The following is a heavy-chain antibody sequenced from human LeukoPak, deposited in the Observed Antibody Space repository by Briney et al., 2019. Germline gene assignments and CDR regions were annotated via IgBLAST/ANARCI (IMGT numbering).Heavy chain of an antibody. D-gene: IGHD6-19*01. V-gene: IGHV4-4*02. CDR1: GGSISSSNW. CDR2: IYHSGST. CDR3: ASKGIAVAGNYFDY. Sequence: SETLSLTCAVSGGSISSSNWWSWVRQPPGKGLEWIGEIYHSGSTNYNPSLKSRVTISVDKSKNQFSLKLSSVTAADTAVYYCASKGIAVAGNYFDYWGQGTLVTVSS. J-gene: IGHJ4*02.